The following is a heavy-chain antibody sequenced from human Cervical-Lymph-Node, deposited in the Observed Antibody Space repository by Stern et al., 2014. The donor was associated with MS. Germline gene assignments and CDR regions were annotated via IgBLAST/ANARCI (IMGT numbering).Heavy chain of an antibody. V-gene: IGHV3-33*01. Sequence: VQLVESGGGVVQPGRSLRLSCTTSGFIFSDFAMHWVRQAPGKGLEWVAVLWYDGSKKYYADSVTGRFPISRDNSKNTLFLQLNSLRDDDSAVYYCARDGGLSGDGSNHFDSWGQGTLVTVSS. D-gene: IGHD5-24*01. CDR1: GFIFSDFA. J-gene: IGHJ4*02. CDR2: LWYDGSKK. CDR3: ARDGGLSGDGSNHFDS.